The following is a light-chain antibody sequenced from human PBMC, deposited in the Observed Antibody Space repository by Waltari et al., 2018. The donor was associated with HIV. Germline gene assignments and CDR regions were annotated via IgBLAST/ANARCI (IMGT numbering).Light chain of an antibody. CDR1: SSNIGTNS. CDR3: AAWDDSLRGWV. Sequence: QSVLTQPPSASGTPGQRVTISCSGSSSNIGTNSVYWCQQLPGTPPILLIYRSNQRPSGVPDGCSGSKSGTSGSLAISGLRSEDEADYYCAAWDDSLRGWVFGGGTKLTVL. V-gene: IGLV1-47*01. J-gene: IGLJ3*02. CDR2: RSN.